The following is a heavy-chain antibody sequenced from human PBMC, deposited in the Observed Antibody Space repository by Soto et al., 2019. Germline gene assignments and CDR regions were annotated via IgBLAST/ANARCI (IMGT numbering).Heavy chain of an antibody. CDR3: ARVSLNAYYYYGMDV. J-gene: IGHJ6*02. CDR1: GGSISSYY. CDR2: IYYSGST. Sequence: PSETLSLTGTVSGGSISSYYWGWIRQPPGKGLEWIGYIYYSGSTNYNPSLKSRVTISVDTSKNQFSLKLSSVTAADTAVYYCARVSLNAYYYYGMDVWGQGTTVTVSS. V-gene: IGHV4-59*01.